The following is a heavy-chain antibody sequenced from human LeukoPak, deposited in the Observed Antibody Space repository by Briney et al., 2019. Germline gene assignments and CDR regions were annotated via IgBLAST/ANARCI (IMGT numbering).Heavy chain of an antibody. V-gene: IGHV3-7*03. J-gene: IGHJ4*02. Sequence: GGSLRLSCAASGFTFSSFWMSWVRQAPGKGLAWVANIKQDGSEKYFVVSVKGRFTISRDNAKNSLYLQMSSLRAEDTAVYYCARGGSRHPSPEDYWGRGTLVTVSS. CDR2: IKQDGSEK. D-gene: IGHD1-1*01. CDR3: ARGGSRHPSPEDY. CDR1: GFTFSSFW.